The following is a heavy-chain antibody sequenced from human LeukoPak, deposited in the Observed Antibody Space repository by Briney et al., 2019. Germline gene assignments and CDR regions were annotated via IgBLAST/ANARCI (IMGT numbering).Heavy chain of an antibody. V-gene: IGHV5-51*01. J-gene: IGHJ3*02. D-gene: IGHD1-1*01. Sequence: GESLKISCKGSGCTFTNYWIGWVRQMPGKDLEWMGLIYPGDSETRYSPSFQGQVTISVDKSITTAYLQWGSLKATDTAMYYCARGRRVNAFDMWGQGTMVTVSS. CDR3: ARGRRVNAFDM. CDR2: IYPGDSET. CDR1: GCTFTNYW.